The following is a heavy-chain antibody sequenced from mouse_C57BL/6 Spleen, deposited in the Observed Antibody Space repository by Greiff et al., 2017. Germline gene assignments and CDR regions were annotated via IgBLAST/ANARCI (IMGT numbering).Heavy chain of an antibody. CDR2: ISDGGSYT. J-gene: IGHJ1*03. D-gene: IGHD2-5*01. CDR1: GFTFSSYA. V-gene: IGHV5-4*01. CDR3: ARDWYSKGYFDV. Sequence: EVMLVESGGGLVKPGGSLKLSCAASGFTFSSYAMSWVRQTPEKRLEWVATISDGGSYTYDPDNVKGRFTISRDNAKNNLYLQMSHLKSEDTAMYYCARDWYSKGYFDVWGTGTTVTVSS.